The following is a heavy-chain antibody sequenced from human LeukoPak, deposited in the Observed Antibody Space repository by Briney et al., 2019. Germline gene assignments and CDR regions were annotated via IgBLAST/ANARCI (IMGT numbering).Heavy chain of an antibody. V-gene: IGHV4-34*01. CDR2: INHSGST. CDR1: GGSFSGYY. J-gene: IGHJ2*01. Sequence: SETLSLTCAVYGGSFSGYYWSWIRQPPGKGLEWIGEINHSGSTNYNPSLKSRVTISVDTSKNQFSLKLSSVTAADTAVYYCAREVRRIRLWLRGWYFDLWGRGTLVTVSS. CDR3: AREVRRIRLWLRGWYFDL. D-gene: IGHD5-18*01.